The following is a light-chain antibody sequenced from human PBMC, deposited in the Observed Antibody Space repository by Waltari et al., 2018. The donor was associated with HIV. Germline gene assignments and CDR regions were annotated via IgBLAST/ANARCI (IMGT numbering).Light chain of an antibody. CDR1: DSNIGTSS. CDR2: SNH. V-gene: IGLV1-47*01. CDR3: STWDKTQSAQV. J-gene: IGLJ3*02. Sequence: QPVLTQLPSVSGTPGQTVTISCSGSDSNIGTSSVSWYQVLPGPTPRLLIFSNHERPSGVPGRFSGSKSGASASLTIFGLRSEDEADYYCSTWDKTQSAQVFGGGTKLTVL.